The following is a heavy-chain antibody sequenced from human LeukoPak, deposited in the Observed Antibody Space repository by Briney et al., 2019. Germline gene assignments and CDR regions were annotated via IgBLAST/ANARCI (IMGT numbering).Heavy chain of an antibody. J-gene: IGHJ4*02. CDR3: ARKVQYYDFWSGYGSVVYFDY. Sequence: SVKVSCKPSGGTFISYAISWVRQAPGQGLEWMGGIIPIFGTANYAQKFQGRVTTPAEESTSTAYMELSSMRSEDTAVYYCARKVQYYDFWSGYGSVVYFDYWGQGTLVTVSS. D-gene: IGHD3-3*01. CDR2: IIPIFGTA. V-gene: IGHV1-69*13. CDR1: GGTFISYA.